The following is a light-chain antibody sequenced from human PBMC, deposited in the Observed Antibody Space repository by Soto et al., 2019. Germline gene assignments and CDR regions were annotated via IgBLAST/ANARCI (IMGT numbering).Light chain of an antibody. Sequence: DIVMTQTPLSSPVTLGQPASISCRSSQSLVHSDGNTYLFWLQQRPGQPPRVLIYRVSNRFSGVPDRISGSGAGTDFTLKISRVEADDVGVYYCMQATQFPWTFGQGTRVEIK. CDR1: QSLVHSDGNTY. V-gene: IGKV2-24*01. CDR2: RVS. J-gene: IGKJ1*01. CDR3: MQATQFPWT.